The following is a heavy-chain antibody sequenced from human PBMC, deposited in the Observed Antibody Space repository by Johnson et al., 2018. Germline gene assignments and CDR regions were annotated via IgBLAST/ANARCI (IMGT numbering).Heavy chain of an antibody. D-gene: IGHD6-19*01. CDR1: GFILSDYD. Sequence: VQLVQSGGGVVQPGGSLRLSCVASGFILSDYDMHWVRQSIGKNLEWVSALGTAGDTHYPDSVKGRFTISSETAKNSLYLEMNSLRAGDTALYYWVRDKSGWGMDVWGQGTTVTVSS. CDR2: LGTAGDT. V-gene: IGHV3-13*01. J-gene: IGHJ6*02. CDR3: VRDKSGWGMDV.